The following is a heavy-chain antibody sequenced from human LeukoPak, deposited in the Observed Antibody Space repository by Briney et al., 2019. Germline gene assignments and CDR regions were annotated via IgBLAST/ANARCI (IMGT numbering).Heavy chain of an antibody. V-gene: IGHV5-10-1*01. J-gene: IGHJ4*02. CDR3: ARLQYSRALVTGRGVDY. CDR1: GYSFNNFW. D-gene: IGHD6-19*01. CDR2: IDPSDSYT. Sequence: GESLKISCKGSGYSFNNFWISWVRQMPGKGLEWMGRIDPSDSYTSYSPSFQGHVTISVDKSISTAYLQWSSLKASDTAVYFCARLQYSRALVTGRGVDYWGQGTLVAVSS.